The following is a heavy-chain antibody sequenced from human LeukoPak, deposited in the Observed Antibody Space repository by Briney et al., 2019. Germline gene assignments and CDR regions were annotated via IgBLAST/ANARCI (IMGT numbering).Heavy chain of an antibody. CDR1: GFTFSNYG. J-gene: IGHJ6*02. Sequence: GRSLRLSCAASGFTFSNYGMHWVRQAPGKGPEWVAVISYDGSNKYYADSVKGRFTFSRDNSKNTLYLQMSSLRGEDTAVYYCAKDKGIYCSTIDCSPGMDVWGQGTTVTVSS. V-gene: IGHV3-30*18. CDR2: ISYDGSNK. CDR3: AKDKGIYCSTIDCSPGMDV. D-gene: IGHD2-2*01.